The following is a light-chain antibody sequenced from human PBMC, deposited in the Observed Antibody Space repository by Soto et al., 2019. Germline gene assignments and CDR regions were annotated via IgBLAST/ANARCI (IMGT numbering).Light chain of an antibody. Sequence: MIKFSPSQCASVGDRATLTFRGRQDIRNDLAWYQQKAGKAPKRLIYAAASLQSGVPSRFSGSGSGTEFTLTISSLQPEDFATYYCLQLNTYPRTFGQGTKVDIK. CDR2: AAA. J-gene: IGKJ1*01. V-gene: IGKV1-17*01. CDR1: QDIRND. CDR3: LQLNTYPRT.